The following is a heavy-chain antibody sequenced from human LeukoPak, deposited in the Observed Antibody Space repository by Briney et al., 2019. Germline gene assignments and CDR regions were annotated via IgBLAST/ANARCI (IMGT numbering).Heavy chain of an antibody. J-gene: IGHJ6*03. V-gene: IGHV1-2*02. CDR1: GGTFSSYA. CDR3: ARDREGTGNYYYYMDV. Sequence: ASVKVSCKASGGTFSSYAISWVRQAPGQGLEWMGWINPNSGGTNYAQKFQGRVTMTRDTSISTAYMELSRLRSDDTAVYYCARDREGTGNYYYYMDVWGKGTTVTISS. D-gene: IGHD1-1*01. CDR2: INPNSGGT.